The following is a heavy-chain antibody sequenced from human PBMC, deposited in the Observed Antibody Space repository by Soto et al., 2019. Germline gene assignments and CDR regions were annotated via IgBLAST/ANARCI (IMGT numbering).Heavy chain of an antibody. D-gene: IGHD2-8*02. V-gene: IGHV4-59*11. CDR2: IYYSGTT. CDR1: GGSINNHY. J-gene: IGHJ4*02. Sequence: QVQLQESGPGLVKPSETLSLTCTVSGGSINNHYWSWIRQPPGKGLEWIGYIYYSGTTNYNPSLKGRVTISVDTSKNQFSLNLTSLTAADTATYYCARANWYCGYWGQGTLVTVSS. CDR3: ARANWYCGY.